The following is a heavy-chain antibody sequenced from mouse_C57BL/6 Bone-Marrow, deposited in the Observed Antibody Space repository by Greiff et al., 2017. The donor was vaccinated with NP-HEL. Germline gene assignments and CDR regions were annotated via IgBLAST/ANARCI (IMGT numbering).Heavy chain of an antibody. V-gene: IGHV1-53*01. CDR2: INPSNGGT. CDR3: ARGRTYDGYYLV. Sequence: VQLQQPGTELVKPGASVKLSCKASGYTFTSYWMHWVKQRPGQGLEWIGNINPSNGGTNYNEKFKSKATLTVDKSSSTAYMQRSSLTSEDSAVYYCARGRTYDGYYLVWGTGTTVTVSS. D-gene: IGHD2-3*01. J-gene: IGHJ1*03. CDR1: GYTFTSYW.